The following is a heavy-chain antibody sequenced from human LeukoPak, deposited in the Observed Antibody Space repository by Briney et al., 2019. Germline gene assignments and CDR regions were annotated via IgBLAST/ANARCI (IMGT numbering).Heavy chain of an antibody. CDR1: GYTFTSYA. J-gene: IGHJ6*03. CDR3: ARVPYCGGDCYQNYYYYYMDV. D-gene: IGHD2-21*02. Sequence: GASVKVSCKASGYTFTSYAISWVRQAPGQGLEWTGWSSAFNGNTIYAQKLQGRVTMTTDTSTSTAYMELRSLRSDDTAVYYCARVPYCGGDCYQNYYYYYMDVWGKGTTVTVSS. CDR2: SSAFNGNT. V-gene: IGHV1-18*01.